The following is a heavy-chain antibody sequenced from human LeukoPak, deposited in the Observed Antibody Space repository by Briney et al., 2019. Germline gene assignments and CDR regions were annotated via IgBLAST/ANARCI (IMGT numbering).Heavy chain of an antibody. V-gene: IGHV3-48*03. J-gene: IGHJ4*02. CDR2: ISSSSGSK. CDR1: GFTFSNYE. Sequence: GGSLRLSCAASGFTFSNYEMNWVRQATGKGLQWVSYISSSSGSKYYADSVKGRFTISRDNAKNSLYLQMNSLRAEDTAVYYCARAGYSFDSPNYFDYWGQGTLVTVSS. D-gene: IGHD5-18*01. CDR3: ARAGYSFDSPNYFDY.